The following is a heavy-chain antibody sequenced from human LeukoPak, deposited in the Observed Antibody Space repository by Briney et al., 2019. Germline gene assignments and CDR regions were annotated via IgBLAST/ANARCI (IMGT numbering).Heavy chain of an antibody. J-gene: IGHJ4*02. CDR2: IIPIFGSS. V-gene: IGHV1-69*06. CDR1: GGSFNNYA. Sequence: SVKVSCKASGGSFNNYAITWVRQAPGQGLEWMGGIIPIFGSSNYAQKFQGRVTITADKSTSTAYMDLSSLRSEDTAVYYCATSYYDSSAYYPNPEWGQGTLVTVSS. D-gene: IGHD3-22*01. CDR3: ATSYYDSSAYYPNPE.